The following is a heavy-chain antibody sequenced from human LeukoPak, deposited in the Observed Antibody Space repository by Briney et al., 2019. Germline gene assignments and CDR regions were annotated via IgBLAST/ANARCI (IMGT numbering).Heavy chain of an antibody. J-gene: IGHJ3*02. CDR2: ISYDGSNK. CDR3: ARLDIGAFDI. Sequence: GRSLRLSCAASGFTFSSYAMHWVRQAPGKGLEWVAVISYDGSNKYYADSVKGRFTISRDNSKNTLYLQMNSLRAEDTAVYYCARLDIGAFDIWGQGTMVTVSS. D-gene: IGHD2-2*03. V-gene: IGHV3-30-3*01. CDR1: GFTFSSYA.